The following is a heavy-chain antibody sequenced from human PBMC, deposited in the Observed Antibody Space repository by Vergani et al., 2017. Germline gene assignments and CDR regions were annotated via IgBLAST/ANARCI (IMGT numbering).Heavy chain of an antibody. V-gene: IGHV1-69*08. CDR2: IIPILGIA. J-gene: IGHJ4*02. Sequence: QVQLVQSGAEVKKPGSSVKVSCKASGGTFSSYTISWVRQAPGQGLEWMGRIIPILGIANYVQKFQGRVTITADKSTSTAYMELSSLRSEDTAVYYCARDGCSGGSCSTRSFDYWGQGTLVTVSS. CDR3: ARDGCSGGSCSTRSFDY. CDR1: GGTFSSYT. D-gene: IGHD2-15*01.